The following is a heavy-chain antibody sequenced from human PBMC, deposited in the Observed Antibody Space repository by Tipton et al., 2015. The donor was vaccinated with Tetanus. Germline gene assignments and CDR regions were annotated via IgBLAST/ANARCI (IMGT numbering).Heavy chain of an antibody. V-gene: IGHV4-61*08. Sequence: TLSLTCTVSGGSVRSGDFSWNWIRQPPGKGLEWLAYVSYSGRTNSNYFLKSRITISQHTSKNQFSLRLTSVTAADTAVYCCARANNEFPKKGPFDSWGQGSLVIVSS. CDR1: GGSVRSGDFS. J-gene: IGHJ4*02. D-gene: IGHD1-1*01. CDR3: ARANNEFPKKGPFDS. CDR2: VSYSGRT.